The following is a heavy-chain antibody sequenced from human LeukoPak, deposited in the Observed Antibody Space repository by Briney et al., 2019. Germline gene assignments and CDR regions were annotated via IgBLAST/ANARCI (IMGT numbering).Heavy chain of an antibody. D-gene: IGHD3-22*01. J-gene: IGHJ4*02. CDR1: GGSVSSGSYY. CDR3: ARRGPNYYDSSGYFDY. CDR2: IYYSGST. Sequence: SETLSLTCTVSGGSVSSGSYYWSWIRQPPGKGLEWIGYIYYSGSTNYNPSLKSRVTISVDTSKNQFSLKLSSVTAADTAVYYCARRGPNYYDSSGYFDYWGQGTLVTVSS. V-gene: IGHV4-61*01.